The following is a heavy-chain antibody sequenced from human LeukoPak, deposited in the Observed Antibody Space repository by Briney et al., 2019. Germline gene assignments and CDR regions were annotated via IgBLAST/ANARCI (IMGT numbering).Heavy chain of an antibody. CDR2: INHSGST. Sequence: GSLRLSCAASGFTFSDYYMSWIRQPPGKGLEWIGEINHSGSTNYNPSLKSRVTISVDTSKNQFSLKLSSVTAADTAVYYCARDPRRDIVVVPAATGMDVWGQGTTVTVSS. J-gene: IGHJ6*02. D-gene: IGHD2-2*01. CDR3: ARDPRRDIVVVPAATGMDV. CDR1: GFTFSDYY. V-gene: IGHV4-34*01.